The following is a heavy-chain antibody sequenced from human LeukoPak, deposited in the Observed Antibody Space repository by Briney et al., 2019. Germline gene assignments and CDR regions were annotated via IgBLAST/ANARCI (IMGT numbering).Heavy chain of an antibody. CDR2: ISAYNGNT. J-gene: IGHJ3*02. CDR3: ARAWVGWNYHAHDAFDI. D-gene: IGHD1-7*01. Sequence: ASVKVSCKASGYTFTSYGISWVRQAPGQGLEWMGWISAYNGNTNYAQKLQGRVTMTTDTSTSTAYMELRSLRSDDTAVYYCARAWVGWNYHAHDAFDIWGQGTMVTVSS. V-gene: IGHV1-18*01. CDR1: GYTFTSYG.